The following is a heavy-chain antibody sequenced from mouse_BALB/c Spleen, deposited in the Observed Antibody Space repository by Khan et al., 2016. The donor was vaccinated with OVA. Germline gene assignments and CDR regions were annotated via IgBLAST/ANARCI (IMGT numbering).Heavy chain of an antibody. V-gene: IGHV3-2*02. D-gene: IGHD2-2*01. CDR3: ARSLYYGYGYALDY. Sequence: VQLKQSGPGLVKPSQSLSLTCTVTGYSITSDYAWNWIRQFPGNKLAWMGYISSSGSTSYNPSLKSRISITRDTSKNQFFLQLKSVTTEDTATYYCARSLYYGYGYALDYWGRGTSVTVSS. J-gene: IGHJ4*01. CDR1: GYSITSDYA. CDR2: ISSSGST.